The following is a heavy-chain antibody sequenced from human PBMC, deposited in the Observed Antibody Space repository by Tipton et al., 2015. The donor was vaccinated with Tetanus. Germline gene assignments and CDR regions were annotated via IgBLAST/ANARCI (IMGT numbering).Heavy chain of an antibody. Sequence: SLRLSCAASGFTFSSYSMNWVRQAPGKGLEWVSSISSSSSYIYYADSVKGRFTISRDNAKNSLYLQMNSLRAEDTAVYYCARDPVPHEDYDSSGYLDWGQGTLVTVSS. CDR1: GFTFSSYS. D-gene: IGHD3-22*01. J-gene: IGHJ4*02. V-gene: IGHV3-21*01. CDR3: ARDPVPHEDYDSSGYLD. CDR2: ISSSSSYI.